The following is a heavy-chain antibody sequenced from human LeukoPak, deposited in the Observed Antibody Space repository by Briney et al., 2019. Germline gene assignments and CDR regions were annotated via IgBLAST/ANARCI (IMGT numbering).Heavy chain of an antibody. CDR1: GGSISSYY. J-gene: IGHJ6*02. CDR2: IYYGGST. D-gene: IGHD7-27*01. Sequence: SETLSLTCTVSGGSISSYYWSWIRQPPGKGLEWIGYIYYGGSTNYNPSLKSRVTISVDTSKNQFSLKLSSVTAADTAVYYCARGRGSASLGTYYYYGMDVWGQGTTVTVSS. V-gene: IGHV4-59*01. CDR3: ARGRGSASLGTYYYYGMDV.